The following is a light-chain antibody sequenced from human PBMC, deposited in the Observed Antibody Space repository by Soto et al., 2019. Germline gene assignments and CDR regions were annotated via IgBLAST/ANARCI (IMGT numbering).Light chain of an antibody. Sequence: EIVMTQSPATLSVSPGETATPSCRASQSVASNLAWFQQKPGQAPRLLIFRASTRATGVPARFSSSGSVTEFTLTITSRQSEDFAVYYGQQYHNWPPLFTFVPGTKVDIK. CDR1: QSVASN. V-gene: IGKV3-15*01. CDR3: QQYHNWPPLFT. J-gene: IGKJ3*01. CDR2: RAS.